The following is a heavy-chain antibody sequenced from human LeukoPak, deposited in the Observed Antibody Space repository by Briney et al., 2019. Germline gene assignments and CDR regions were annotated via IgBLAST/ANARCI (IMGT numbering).Heavy chain of an antibody. CDR2: IIPIFGTA. V-gene: IGHV1-69*13. Sequence: GASVKVSCKASVGTFSSYAISWVRQAPGQGLEWMGGIIPIFGTANYAQKFQGRVTITADESTSTAYMELSSLRSEDTAVYYCARVTLRGLGNWFDPWGQGTLVTVSS. CDR1: VGTFSSYA. D-gene: IGHD3-10*01. J-gene: IGHJ5*02. CDR3: ARVTLRGLGNWFDP.